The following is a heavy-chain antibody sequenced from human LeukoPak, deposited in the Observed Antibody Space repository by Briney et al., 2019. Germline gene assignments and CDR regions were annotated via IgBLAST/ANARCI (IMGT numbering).Heavy chain of an antibody. CDR2: IYPGDSDT. D-gene: IGHD2-21*01. J-gene: IGHJ3*02. CDR1: GYSFTIYW. V-gene: IGHV5-51*01. CDR3: ARRGGGFDI. Sequence: GEALKSSCKGSGYSFTIYWIGWVRQMAGKGLEWRGIIYPGDSDTRYSPSFQGKVTISADKSISTAYLQWSSLKASDPAMYYCARRGGGFDIWGQGTMVTVSS.